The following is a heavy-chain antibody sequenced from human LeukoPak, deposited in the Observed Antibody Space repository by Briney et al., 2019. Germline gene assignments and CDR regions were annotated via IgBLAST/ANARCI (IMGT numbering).Heavy chain of an antibody. Sequence: GGSLRLSCVASGFTFSTYAMSWVRQAPGKGLEWVSTISGSGGGTHYAGSVKGRFTISRDNSKNTLYLQMNSLRAEDTAVYYCANWGREYHAMDFWGKGTLVTVSS. V-gene: IGHV3-23*01. CDR1: GFTFSTYA. CDR3: ANWGREYHAMDF. J-gene: IGHJ6*03. D-gene: IGHD3-16*01. CDR2: ISGSGGGT.